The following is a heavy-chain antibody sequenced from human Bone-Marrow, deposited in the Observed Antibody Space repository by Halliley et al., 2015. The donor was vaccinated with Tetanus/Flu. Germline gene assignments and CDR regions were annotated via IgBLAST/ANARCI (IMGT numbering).Heavy chain of an antibody. CDR1: GGSISSYY. Sequence: TLSLTCSVSGGSISSYYLSWIRQPPGQGLEGIGYIDYRGSPNYNPSLKSRVSFSVDRSKNQLYLKVGSVTAADTAVYYCARHLVDDAFDIWGQGTRVTVSS. V-gene: IGHV4-59*08. CDR3: ARHLVDDAFDI. J-gene: IGHJ3*02. CDR2: IDYRGSP. D-gene: IGHD1-26*01.